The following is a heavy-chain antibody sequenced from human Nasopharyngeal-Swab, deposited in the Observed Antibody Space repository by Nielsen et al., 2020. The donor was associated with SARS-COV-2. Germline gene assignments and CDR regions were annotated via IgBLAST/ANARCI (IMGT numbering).Heavy chain of an antibody. CDR3: ARDASSSWYRLGNWYFDL. Sequence: GESLKISCAASGFTLSSYTMNWVRQAPGKGLEWIAYISSSGNIYYADSVKGRFTVARDNAKNALFLQMDSLRDEDTAVYYCARDASSSWYRLGNWYFDLWGRGTLVTVSS. J-gene: IGHJ2*01. V-gene: IGHV3-21*05. CDR2: ISSSGNI. CDR1: GFTLSSYT. D-gene: IGHD6-13*01.